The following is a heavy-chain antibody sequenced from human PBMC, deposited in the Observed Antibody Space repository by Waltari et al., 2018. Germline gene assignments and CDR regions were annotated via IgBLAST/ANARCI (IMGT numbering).Heavy chain of an antibody. CDR1: GFTFSISA. D-gene: IGHD1-20*01. J-gene: IGHJ6*02. V-gene: IGHV3-23*01. Sequence: EVQLLESGGGLVQPGGSLRLSCAASGFTFSISAMSWVRQTPGKGVAWVSSSSGGGDSTYYGDSVRVRFTISRDNSKNALYLQMSSLSAEDAAVYYCAKENNPLGIPGDYGMDVWGQGTTVSVSS. CDR3: AKENNPLGIPGDYGMDV. CDR2: SSGGGDST.